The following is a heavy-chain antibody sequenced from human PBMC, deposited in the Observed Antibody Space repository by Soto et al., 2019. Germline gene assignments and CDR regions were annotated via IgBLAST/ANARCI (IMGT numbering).Heavy chain of an antibody. V-gene: IGHV2-5*02. CDR1: GFSLSTSGVG. CDR2: IYWDDDK. D-gene: IGHD3-3*01. CDR3: AHTVPHYDFWSGYSPNNWFDP. Sequence: SGPTLVNPTQTLTLTCPFSGFSLSTSGVGVGWIRQPPGKALEWLALIYWDDDKRYSPSLKSRLTITKDTSKNQVVLTMTNMDPVDTATYHCAHTVPHYDFWSGYSPNNWFDPWGQGTLVTVSS. J-gene: IGHJ5*02.